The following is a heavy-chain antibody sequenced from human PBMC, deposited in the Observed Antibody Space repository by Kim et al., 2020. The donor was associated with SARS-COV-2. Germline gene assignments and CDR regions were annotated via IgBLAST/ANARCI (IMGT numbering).Heavy chain of an antibody. Sequence: GGSLRLSCAGSGFTFSDCTMNWVRQAPGKGLEWVSSITGSAISTYYADSVKGRFTISRDNSKNTLYLQMNNLGAEDTAIYYCVKGGLLDGDYFYQYMDVWGKGTTVSVSS. CDR3: VKGGLLDGDYFYQYMDV. CDR2: ITGSAIST. D-gene: IGHD4-17*01. V-gene: IGHV3-23*01. J-gene: IGHJ6*03. CDR1: GFTFSDCT.